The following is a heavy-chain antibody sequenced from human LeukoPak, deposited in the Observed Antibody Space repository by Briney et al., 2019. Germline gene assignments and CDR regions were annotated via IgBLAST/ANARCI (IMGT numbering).Heavy chain of an antibody. CDR2: IWSDGSNK. CDR3: AREGHLNYCDY. CDR1: GFTFSTYV. J-gene: IGHJ4*02. V-gene: IGHV3-33*01. Sequence: GRSLRLSCAASGFTFSTYVMHWVRQAPGGGLEWVTAIWSDGSNKYYADSVKGRFTISRDNSKNTLYLQMSGLRADDTAVYYCAREGHLNYCDYWGQGTLVTVSS.